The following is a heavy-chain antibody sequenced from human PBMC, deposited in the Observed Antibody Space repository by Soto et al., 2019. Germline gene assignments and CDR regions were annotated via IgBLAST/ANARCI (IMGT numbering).Heavy chain of an antibody. Sequence: QLQLQESGSGLVKPSQNLSLTCAVSGGSISSGGYSWSWIRQPPGKGREWIGYISHSGSTYYNQSLESRVTISVDRSKNQFSLKLSSVTAADTAMYYCASGSHVPHYWGQGTLVSVSS. CDR1: GGSISSGGYS. J-gene: IGHJ4*02. V-gene: IGHV4-30-2*01. CDR2: ISHSGST. D-gene: IGHD6-6*01. CDR3: ASGSHVPHY.